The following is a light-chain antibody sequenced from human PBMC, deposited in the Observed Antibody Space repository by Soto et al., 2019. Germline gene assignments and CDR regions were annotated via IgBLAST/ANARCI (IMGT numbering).Light chain of an antibody. CDR1: TGAVTSGHY. J-gene: IGLJ2*01. V-gene: IGLV7-46*01. Sequence: QAVVTQDTSLTVSPGGTVTLTGGSSTGAVTSGHYPYWFQQKPGQAPRTLIYDTRNKHSWTPARFSGSLLGGKAALTLSGAQPEDEAEYYCLLSYSGARWGVFGGGTKLTAL. CDR3: LLSYSGARWGV. CDR2: DTR.